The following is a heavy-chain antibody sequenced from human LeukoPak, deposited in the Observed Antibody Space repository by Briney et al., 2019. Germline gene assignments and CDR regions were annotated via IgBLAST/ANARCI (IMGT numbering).Heavy chain of an antibody. Sequence: ASVKVSCKASGYTFTSYDINWVRQATGQGLEWMGWMNPNSGNTGYAQKFQGRVTITRNTSISTAYMELSSLRSEDTAVYYRARGAGRITIFGVTNGALGYWGQGTLVTVSS. CDR3: ARGAGRITIFGVTNGALGY. CDR1: GYTFTSYD. D-gene: IGHD3-3*01. CDR2: MNPNSGNT. V-gene: IGHV1-8*03. J-gene: IGHJ4*02.